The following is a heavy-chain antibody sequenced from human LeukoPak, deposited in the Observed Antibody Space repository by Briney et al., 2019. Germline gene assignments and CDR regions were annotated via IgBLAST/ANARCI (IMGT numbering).Heavy chain of an antibody. CDR2: IYYSGST. CDR1: GGSISSYY. V-gene: IGHV4-59*08. D-gene: IGHD6-19*01. Sequence: SETLSLTCTVSGGSISSYYWSWIRQPPGKGLEWIGYIYYSGSTNYNPSLKSRVAISVDTSKNQFSLKLSSVTAADTAVYYCARRRMDSSGWPSWGFDPWGQGTLVTVSS. CDR3: ARRRMDSSGWPSWGFDP. J-gene: IGHJ5*02.